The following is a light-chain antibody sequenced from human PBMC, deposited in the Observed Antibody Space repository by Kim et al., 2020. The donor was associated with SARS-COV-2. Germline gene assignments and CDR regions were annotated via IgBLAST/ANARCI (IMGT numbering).Light chain of an antibody. CDR2: KAS. Sequence: ASVGDRVTITCLASQSISSWLAWYKQKPGKAPKLLIYKASSLESGVPSRFSGSGSGTEFTLTISSLQPDDFATYYCQQYNGYSWTFGQGTKVDIK. CDR3: QQYNGYSWT. V-gene: IGKV1-5*03. CDR1: QSISSW. J-gene: IGKJ1*01.